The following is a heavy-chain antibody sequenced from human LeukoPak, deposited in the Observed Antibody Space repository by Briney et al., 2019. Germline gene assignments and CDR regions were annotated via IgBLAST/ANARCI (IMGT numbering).Heavy chain of an antibody. CDR2: ISYDGSDK. Sequence: GRSLRLPCAASGFTFSSYGMHWVRQAPGKGLEWVAVISYDGSDKYYADSVKGRFTISRDNSKNTLYLQMNSLRAEDTAVYYCARPAGTYDYSYGMDVWGQGTTVTVSS. CDR3: ARPAGTYDYSYGMDV. CDR1: GFTFSSYG. V-gene: IGHV3-30-3*01. J-gene: IGHJ6*02. D-gene: IGHD6-19*01.